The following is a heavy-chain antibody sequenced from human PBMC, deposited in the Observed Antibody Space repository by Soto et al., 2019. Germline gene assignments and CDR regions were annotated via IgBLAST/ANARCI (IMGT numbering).Heavy chain of an antibody. CDR1: GGTFSSYA. J-gene: IGHJ6*02. CDR2: IIPIFGTA. V-gene: IGHV1-69*06. Sequence: QVQLVQSGAEVKKPGSSVKVSCKASGGTFSSYAISWVRQAPGQGLEWMGGIIPIFGTANYAQKFQGRVTITADKSTSTAYMELSSLRSEDTAVYYCARDRGSSGWHDPMYYYYGMDVWGQGTTVTVSS. CDR3: ARDRGSSGWHDPMYYYYGMDV. D-gene: IGHD6-19*01.